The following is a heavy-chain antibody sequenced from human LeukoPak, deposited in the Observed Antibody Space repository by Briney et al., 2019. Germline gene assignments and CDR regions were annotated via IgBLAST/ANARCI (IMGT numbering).Heavy chain of an antibody. CDR2: ISAYNGNT. D-gene: IGHD6-13*01. Sequence: ASVKVSCKASGYTFTSYGISWVRQAPGQGLEWMGWISAYNGNTNYAQKLQGRVTMTTDTSTSTAYMELRSLRSDDTAVCYCARKYSSSWYSSIIYSPDFDYWGQGTLVTVSS. V-gene: IGHV1-18*01. CDR1: GYTFTSYG. CDR3: ARKYSSSWYSSIIYSPDFDY. J-gene: IGHJ4*02.